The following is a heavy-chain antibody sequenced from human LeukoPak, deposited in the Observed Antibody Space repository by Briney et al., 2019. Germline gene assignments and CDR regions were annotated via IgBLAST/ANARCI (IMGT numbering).Heavy chain of an antibody. CDR3: AKGGEDSSGYYFPSTNWGFSFDP. CDR2: ISAYNGNT. V-gene: IGHV1-18*01. Sequence: ASVKVSCKSSGYTFTSYGISWVRQAPGQGLEWAGWISAYNGNTNYAQKLQGRVTMTTDTSTSTAYMELRSLRSDDTAVYYCAKGGEDSSGYYFPSTNWGFSFDPWGQGTLVTVSS. J-gene: IGHJ5*02. D-gene: IGHD3-22*01. CDR1: GYTFTSYG.